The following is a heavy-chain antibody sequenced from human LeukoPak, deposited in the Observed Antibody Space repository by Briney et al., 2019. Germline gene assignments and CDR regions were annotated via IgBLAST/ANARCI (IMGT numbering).Heavy chain of an antibody. CDR2: IDTSGST. CDR3: ARDVEMATMAAFDI. D-gene: IGHD5-24*01. J-gene: IGHJ3*02. CDR1: GGSISSYY. V-gene: IGHV4-4*07. Sequence: SETLSLTCTVSGGSISSYYWSWIRQPAGKGLEWIGRIDTSGSTNYNPSLKSRVTMSVDTSKNQFSLKLSSVTAADTAVYYCARDVEMATMAAFDIWGQGTMVTVSS.